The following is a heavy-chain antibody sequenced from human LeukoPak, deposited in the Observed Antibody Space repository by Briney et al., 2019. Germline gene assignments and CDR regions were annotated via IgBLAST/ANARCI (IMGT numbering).Heavy chain of an antibody. V-gene: IGHV4-34*01. J-gene: IGHJ6*03. CDR2: INHSGST. CDR3: ARGLREYSSSSYYYYYYYMDV. CDR1: GGSFSGYY. Sequence: SETLSLTCAVYGGSFSGYYWSWIRQPPGKGLEWIGEINHSGSTNYNPSLKSRVTISVDTSKNQFSLKLSSVTAADTAVYYCARGLREYSSSSYYYYYYYMDVWGKGTTVTVSS. D-gene: IGHD6-6*01.